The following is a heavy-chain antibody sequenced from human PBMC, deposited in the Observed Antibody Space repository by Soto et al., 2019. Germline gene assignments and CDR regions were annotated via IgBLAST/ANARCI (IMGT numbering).Heavy chain of an antibody. CDR2: IYYSGST. Sequence: ETLSLTCTVSGGSISSSSYYWGWIRQPPGKGLEWIGSIYYSGSTYYNPSLKSRVTISVDTSKNQFSLKLSSVTAADTAVYYCARVLLWFGELLGGYYFDYWGQGTLVTVSS. CDR3: ARVLLWFGELLGGYYFDY. CDR1: GGSISSSSYY. J-gene: IGHJ4*02. D-gene: IGHD3-10*01. V-gene: IGHV4-39*01.